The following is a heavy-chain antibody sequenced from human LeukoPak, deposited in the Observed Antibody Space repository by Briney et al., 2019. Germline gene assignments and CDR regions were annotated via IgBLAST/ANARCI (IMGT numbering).Heavy chain of an antibody. CDR1: GFTFKAHA. Sequence: GGSLRLSCAASGFTFKAHAMSWVRQAPGKGLEWVSRIDDSGVIRSYADSVKGRFTISRDNSKMTLTLQMNSLRAEDTAVYYCAKRLKRNYYYHYALDVWGQGTTVTVSS. CDR2: IDDSGVIR. D-gene: IGHD3-22*01. CDR3: AKRLKRNYYYHYALDV. V-gene: IGHV3-23*01. J-gene: IGHJ6*02.